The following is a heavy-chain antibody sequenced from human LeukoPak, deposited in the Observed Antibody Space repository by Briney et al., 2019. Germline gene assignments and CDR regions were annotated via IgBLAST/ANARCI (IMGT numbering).Heavy chain of an antibody. J-gene: IGHJ6*02. V-gene: IGHV1-69*04. Sequence: SSVKVSCKASGGTFSSYAISWVRQAPGQGLEWMGRIIPILGIANYAQKFQGRVTITADKSTSTAYMELSSLRSEDTAVYYCASNEMATSIKGIYGKDVWGQGTTVTVSS. CDR3: ASNEMATSIKGIYGKDV. CDR2: IIPILGIA. D-gene: IGHD5-24*01. CDR1: GGTFSSYA.